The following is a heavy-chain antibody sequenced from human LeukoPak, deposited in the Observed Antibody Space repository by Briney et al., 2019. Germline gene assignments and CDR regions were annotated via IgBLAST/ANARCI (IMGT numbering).Heavy chain of an antibody. Sequence: HPGGSLRLSCAASGFTFSSYAMSWVRQAPGKGLEWVSAISGSGGSTYYADSVKGRFTISRDNSKNTLYLQMNSLRAEDTAVYYCAKGTGYSSSWPFDYWGQGTLVTVSS. D-gene: IGHD6-13*01. CDR2: ISGSGGST. CDR3: AKGTGYSSSWPFDY. V-gene: IGHV3-23*01. J-gene: IGHJ4*02. CDR1: GFTFSSYA.